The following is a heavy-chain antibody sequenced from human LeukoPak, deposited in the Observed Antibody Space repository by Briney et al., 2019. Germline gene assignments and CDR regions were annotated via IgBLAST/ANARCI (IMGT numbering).Heavy chain of an antibody. CDR2: ISSSSSYI. Sequence: GGSLRLSCAASGFTFSSFEFNWVRQAPGKGLEWVSYISSSSSYINYADSVKGRFTISRDNAKNSLYLQMNSLRAEDTAVYYCAIASRSNMADYYFDYWGQGTLVTVSS. J-gene: IGHJ4*02. CDR3: AIASRSNMADYYFDY. D-gene: IGHD3-3*01. CDR1: GFTFSSFE. V-gene: IGHV3-21*05.